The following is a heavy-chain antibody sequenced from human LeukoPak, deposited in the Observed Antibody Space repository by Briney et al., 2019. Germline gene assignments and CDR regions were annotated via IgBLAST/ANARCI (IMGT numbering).Heavy chain of an antibody. CDR3: ARDWGTTFRRGPV. CDR1: GGSISSSSYY. V-gene: IGHV4-39*07. CDR2: IYYSGST. Sequence: PSETLSLTCTVSGGSISSSSYYWGWIRQPPGKGLEWIGSIYYSGSTYYNPSLKSRVTISVDTSKNQFSLKLSSVTAADTAVYYCARDWGTTFRRGPVWGKGTTVTVSS. D-gene: IGHD1-7*01. J-gene: IGHJ6*04.